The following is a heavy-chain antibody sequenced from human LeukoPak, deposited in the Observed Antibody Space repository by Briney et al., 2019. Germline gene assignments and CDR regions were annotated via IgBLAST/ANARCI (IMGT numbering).Heavy chain of an antibody. CDR2: INPSGGST. V-gene: IGHV1-46*01. J-gene: IGHJ3*02. Sequence: ASVKVSCKASGYTFTSYYMHWVRQAPGQGLEWMGIINPSGGSTSYAQKFQGRVTMTRDTSTSTVYMELSSLRSEDTAVYYCARARMTAITIGNAFDIWGQGTMVTVSS. D-gene: IGHD2-21*02. CDR3: ARARMTAITIGNAFDI. CDR1: GYTFTSYY.